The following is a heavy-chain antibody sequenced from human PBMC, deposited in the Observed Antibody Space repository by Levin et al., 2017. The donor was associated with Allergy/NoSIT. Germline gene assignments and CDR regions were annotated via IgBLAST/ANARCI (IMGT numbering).Heavy chain of an antibody. CDR1: GFTFGDYA. J-gene: IGHJ5*02. V-gene: IGHV3-49*03. D-gene: IGHD6-6*01. CDR2: LRSIRHGGTS. Sequence: PGGSLRLSCTASGFTFGDYAMSWFRQAPGKGLEWVAFLRSIRHGGTSEYAASVNGRFIISRDDSKSIAYLQMNSLKIEDTAMYYCTRDIAARHWFDPWGQGTQVTVSS. CDR3: TRDIAARHWFDP.